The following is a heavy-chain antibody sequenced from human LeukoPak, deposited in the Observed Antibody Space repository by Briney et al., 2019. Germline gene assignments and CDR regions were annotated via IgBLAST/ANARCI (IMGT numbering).Heavy chain of an antibody. Sequence: GGSLRLSCAASGFTFSSYAMSWVRQAPGKGLEWVSAISGSGGSTYYADSVKGRFTISRDNSKNTLYLQMNSLRAEDTAVYYCAKDGFLEWLARPQWVYYMDVWGKGTTVTVSS. CDR1: GFTFSSYA. J-gene: IGHJ6*03. CDR3: AKDGFLEWLARPQWVYYMDV. D-gene: IGHD3-3*01. V-gene: IGHV3-23*01. CDR2: ISGSGGST.